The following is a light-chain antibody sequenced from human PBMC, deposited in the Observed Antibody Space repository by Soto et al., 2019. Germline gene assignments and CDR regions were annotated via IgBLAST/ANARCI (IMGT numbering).Light chain of an antibody. CDR3: QYYGSSVWT. J-gene: IGKJ1*01. CDR2: AAS. Sequence: EIVLTQSPGTLSLSAGERATLSCRASQSLSGIYLAWYQQRPSQPPRLLIYAASSRATGIPDRFSGSGSGVDFTLTITRLEPEDFAVYYCQYYGSSVWTFGQGTKVDIK. CDR1: QSLSGIY. V-gene: IGKV3-20*01.